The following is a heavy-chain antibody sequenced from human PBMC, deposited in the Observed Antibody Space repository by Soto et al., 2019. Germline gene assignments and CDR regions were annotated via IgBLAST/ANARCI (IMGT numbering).Heavy chain of an antibody. J-gene: IGHJ3*02. CDR3: GRGKREPFDI. CDR2: TYYRSRGST. V-gene: IGHV6-1*01. CDR1: GDSVSGNSAA. D-gene: IGHD1-26*01. Sequence: PSQTLSLTCAISGDSVSGNSAAWNWIRQSPSRGLEWLGRTYYRSRGSTSYAVSVKSRITVTPDTSKNQFSLHLNSVTPEDAAVYYCGRGKREPFDIWGQGTMVTVSS.